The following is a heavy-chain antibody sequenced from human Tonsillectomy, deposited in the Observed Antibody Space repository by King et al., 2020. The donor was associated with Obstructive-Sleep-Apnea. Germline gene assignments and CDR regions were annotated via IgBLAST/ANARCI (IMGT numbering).Heavy chain of an antibody. J-gene: IGHJ4*02. V-gene: IGHV3-30*18. CDR2: ISWNERDK. Sequence: VQLVESGGGVVQPGTSLRLSCAASGFSFITRDIHWVRQAPGKGLEWVALISWNERDKYYADSVKGRFTISRDNSKNTLYLEMNGLRVEDTAAYYCAKGEWSSRSIDYWGQGTLVTVSS. CDR3: AKGEWSSRSIDY. CDR1: GFSFITRD. D-gene: IGHD6-13*01.